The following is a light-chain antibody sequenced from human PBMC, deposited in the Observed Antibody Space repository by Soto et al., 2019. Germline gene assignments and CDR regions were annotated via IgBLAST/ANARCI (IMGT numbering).Light chain of an antibody. CDR3: SSYNTSSALQV. CDR1: ISDFVLYNY. CDR2: GVN. Sequence: QSALTQPASVSGSPGQSITISCSGTISDFVLYNYVSWYQQHPGKAPKLMIYGVNNRPSGVSNRLSGSKSGNTASLTISGLQADDEADYYCSSYNTSSALQVFGTGTKVTVL. J-gene: IGLJ1*01. V-gene: IGLV2-14*01.